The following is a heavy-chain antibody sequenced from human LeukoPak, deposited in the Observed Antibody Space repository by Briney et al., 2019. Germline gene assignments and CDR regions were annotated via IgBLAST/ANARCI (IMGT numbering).Heavy chain of an antibody. CDR2: IYYSGST. V-gene: IGHV4-59*08. D-gene: IGHD2-15*01. J-gene: IGHJ6*03. CDR3: ARQVRYYSGGSCLYYYYMDV. Sequence: PSETLSLTCTVSGGSINSYYWSWIRQPPGKGLEWIGYIYYSGSTNYNPSLKSRVTISVDTSKNQFSLKLSSVTAADTAVYYCARQVRYYSGGSCLYYYYMDVWGKGTTVTISS. CDR1: GGSINSYY.